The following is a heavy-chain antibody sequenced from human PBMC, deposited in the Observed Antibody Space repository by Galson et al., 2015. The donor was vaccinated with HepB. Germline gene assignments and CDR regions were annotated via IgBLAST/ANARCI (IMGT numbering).Heavy chain of an antibody. CDR3: ARDGGDCSSTTCQWRGDNWFDP. CDR1: GGSISSTNW. V-gene: IGHV4-4*02. CDR2: IYHSGST. J-gene: IGHJ5*02. Sequence: SETLSLTCAVSGGSISSTNWWSWVRQPPGKGLEWIGEIYHSGSTNYNPSLKSRVTISVDKAKNQFSLELSSVTAADTAVYYCARDGGDCSSTTCQWRGDNWFDPWGQGTLVTVSS. D-gene: IGHD2-2*01.